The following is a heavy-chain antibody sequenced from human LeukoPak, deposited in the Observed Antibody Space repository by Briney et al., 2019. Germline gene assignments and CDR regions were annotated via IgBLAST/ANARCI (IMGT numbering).Heavy chain of an antibody. J-gene: IGHJ6*02. CDR2: ISSSSSYI. V-gene: IGHV3-21*01. CDR3: ARASNPTVTPPYSYYGMDV. D-gene: IGHD4-17*01. Sequence: GGSLRLSCAASGFTFSSYSVNWVRQAPGKGLEWVSSISSSSSYIYYADSVKGRFTISRDNAKNSLYLQMNSLRAEDTAVYYCARASNPTVTPPYSYYGMDVWGQGTTVTVSS. CDR1: GFTFSSYS.